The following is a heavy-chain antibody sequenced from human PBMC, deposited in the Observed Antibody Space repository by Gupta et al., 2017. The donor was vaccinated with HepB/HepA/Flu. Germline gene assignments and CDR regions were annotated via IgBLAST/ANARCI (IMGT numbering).Heavy chain of an antibody. J-gene: IGHJ1*01. CDR2: ISSSSQTR. CDR1: GFDFNQYA. D-gene: IGHD3-3*01. Sequence: QLVESGGGLVRPGGSLRLSCEVSGFDFNQYAMNWVRQAPGKGLEWTAYISSSSQTRFYTDSVRGRFTISRDNAKNTLYLHLSSLRDDDTATYCCATVPLGFNDFWSAYSDIGGQGTLVNVSS. V-gene: IGHV3-48*02. CDR3: ATVPLGFNDFWSAYSDI.